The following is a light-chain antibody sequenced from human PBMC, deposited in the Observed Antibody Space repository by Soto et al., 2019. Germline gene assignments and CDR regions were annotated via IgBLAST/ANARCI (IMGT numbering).Light chain of an antibody. CDR1: QSISSW. V-gene: IGKV1-5*03. CDR2: KAS. J-gene: IGKJ1*01. CDR3: QQYNSYSWT. Sequence: DIQMTQSPSTLSASVGDRVTITCRASQSISSWLAWYQQKPGKAPKLLIYKASSSESGVPSRFSGSGSGTEFTRTISSLQPDDFATYYCQQYNSYSWTFGQGTKVEIK.